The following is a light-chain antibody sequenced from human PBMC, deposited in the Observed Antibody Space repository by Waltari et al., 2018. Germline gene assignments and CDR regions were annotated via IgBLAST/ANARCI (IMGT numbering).Light chain of an antibody. CDR2: DAS. CDR3: QQRSNWPPWT. J-gene: IGKJ1*01. CDR1: QSVSSY. V-gene: IGKV3-11*01. Sequence: EIVLTQSPATLSLSPGERATLSCRASQSVSSYLVWYQQKPGQAPRLLIYDASNRATGIPARFSGSGSVTDFTLTISSLEPEDFAVYYCQQRSNWPPWTFGQGTKVEIK.